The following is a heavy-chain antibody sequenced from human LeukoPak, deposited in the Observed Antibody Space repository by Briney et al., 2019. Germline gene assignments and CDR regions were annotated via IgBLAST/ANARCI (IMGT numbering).Heavy chain of an antibody. D-gene: IGHD6-19*01. V-gene: IGHV3-23*01. CDR3: ATSSGWYPKYFDY. J-gene: IGHJ4*02. Sequence: PGGSLRLSCAASGITFSSHPMSWVRQAPGKGLEWVSAISGSGGDTYYADSVKGRFTISRDNSKNTLYLQMNSLRAEDTALYYCATSSGWYPKYFDYWGQGTLVTVSS. CDR2: ISGSGGDT. CDR1: GITFSSHP.